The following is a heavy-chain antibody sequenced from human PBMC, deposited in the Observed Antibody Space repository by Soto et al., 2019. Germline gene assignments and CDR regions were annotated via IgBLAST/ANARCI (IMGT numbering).Heavy chain of an antibody. V-gene: IGHV1-69*13. Sequence: ASVKVSCKASGGTFSSYAISWVRQAPGQGLEWMGGIIPIFGTANYAQKFQGRVTITADESTSTAYMELSSLRSEDTAVYYCARDHFYSPYYYDGIYVCTQGTTVTVSS. CDR3: ARDHFYSPYYYDGIYV. D-gene: IGHD1-26*01. J-gene: IGHJ6*02. CDR2: IIPIFGTA. CDR1: GGTFSSYA.